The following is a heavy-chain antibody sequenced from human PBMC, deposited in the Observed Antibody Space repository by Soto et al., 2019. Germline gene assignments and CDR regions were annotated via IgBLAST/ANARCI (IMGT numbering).Heavy chain of an antibody. Sequence: SEPLTLTFPASGASITSSSYFWAGVRQPPGKGLEWIGTIYFTGNTYYTPSLKSRLTMSIDTSKNEFSLRINSVTAADTAVYYCAGQSCTIPSESYGRSNWFGPWGSGTLVNGSS. CDR2: IYFTGNT. V-gene: IGHV4-39*01. D-gene: IGHD3-16*01. J-gene: IGHJ5*01. CDR3: AGQSCTIPSESYGRSNWFGP. CDR1: GASITSSSYF.